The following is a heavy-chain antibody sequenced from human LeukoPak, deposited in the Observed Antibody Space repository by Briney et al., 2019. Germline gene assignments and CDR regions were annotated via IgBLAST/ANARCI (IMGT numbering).Heavy chain of an antibody. CDR1: GFTFSNYN. Sequence: GGSLRLSCTASGFTFSNYNMNWVRQAPGKGLDWVSSITSSSRNIFYADSVKGRFTISRDNAKNSLYLQMNSLSAEDTAVYYCARSSGTYRDYWGQGTLVTVSS. CDR3: ARSSGTYRDY. CDR2: ITSSSRNI. J-gene: IGHJ4*02. D-gene: IGHD1-26*01. V-gene: IGHV3-21*01.